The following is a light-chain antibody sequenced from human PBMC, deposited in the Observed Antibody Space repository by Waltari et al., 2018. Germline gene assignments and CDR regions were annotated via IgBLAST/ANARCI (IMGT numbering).Light chain of an antibody. V-gene: IGLV3-19*01. J-gene: IGLJ2*01. CDR1: SIISYS. CDR2: GKN. Sequence: SSELTQDPAVSVALGQTVRITCQGDSIISYSESRYQQKPGQAPVLVIYGKNNRPSGIPDRFSGSSSGNTASLTITGAQAEDEADYYCNSRDSSGNHHVVFGGGTKLTVL. CDR3: NSRDSSGNHHVV.